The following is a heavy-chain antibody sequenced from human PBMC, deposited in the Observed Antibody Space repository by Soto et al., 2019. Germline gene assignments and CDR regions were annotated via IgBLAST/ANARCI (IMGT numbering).Heavy chain of an antibody. D-gene: IGHD3-16*02. J-gene: IGHJ4*02. Sequence: PSETLSLTCTVSGGSCGTGSYYWIWIRQPPGKGLEWIGYIYYSGSTNYNPSLKSRVTISVDTSKNQFSLKLSSVTAADTAVYYCAREGGYTFDYWGQGTLVTVSS. CDR3: AREGGYTFDY. CDR1: GGSCGTGSYY. CDR2: IYYSGST. V-gene: IGHV4-61*01.